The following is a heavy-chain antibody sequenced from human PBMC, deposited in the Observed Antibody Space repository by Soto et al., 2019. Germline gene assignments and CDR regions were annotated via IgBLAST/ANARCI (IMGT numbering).Heavy chain of an antibody. D-gene: IGHD5-12*01. J-gene: IGHJ6*02. CDR3: ARHIVATRRYYYYGMDV. V-gene: IGHV5-51*01. CDR1: GYSFTSYW. Sequence: PXESLTISLKGSGYSFTSYWIGLVRQMRGKGLEWMGIIYPGDSDTRYSPSFQGQVTISADKSISTAYLQWSSLKASDTAMYYCARHIVATRRYYYYGMDVWGQGTTVTVSS. CDR2: IYPGDSDT.